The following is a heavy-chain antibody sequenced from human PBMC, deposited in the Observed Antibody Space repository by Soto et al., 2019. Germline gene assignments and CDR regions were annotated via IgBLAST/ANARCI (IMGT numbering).Heavy chain of an antibody. D-gene: IGHD5-18*01. CDR1: GFTFSNYA. CDR3: TSRRDWTAVDPLDY. CDR2: IRNKTNNYAT. V-gene: IGHV3-73*01. Sequence: GGSMRLSCAASGFTFSNYAMSWLRQATGKGLEWVGRIRNKTNNYATAYIASVKGRFTISRDDSKNTVYLQMNSLKIDDTAVYFCTSRRDWTAVDPLDYWGRGTLVIVSS. J-gene: IGHJ4*02.